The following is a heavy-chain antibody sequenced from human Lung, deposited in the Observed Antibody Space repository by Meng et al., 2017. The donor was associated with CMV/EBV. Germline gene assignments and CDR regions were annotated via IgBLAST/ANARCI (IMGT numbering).Heavy chain of an antibody. CDR3: ARINIAARRAIDY. D-gene: IGHD6-6*01. CDR2: IYYSGST. J-gene: IGHJ4*02. Sequence: SXTLSLXCTVSDDSISSRSYYWGWIRQPPGKGLEWIGSIYYSGSTYYNPSLKSRVTISVDTSKNQFSLKLSAVTAADTAVYYCARINIAARRAIDYWGQGXLVTVSS. CDR1: DDSISSRSYY. V-gene: IGHV4-39*07.